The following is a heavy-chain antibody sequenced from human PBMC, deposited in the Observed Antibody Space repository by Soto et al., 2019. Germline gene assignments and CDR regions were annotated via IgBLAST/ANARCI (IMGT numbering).Heavy chain of an antibody. D-gene: IGHD3-22*01. CDR1: GGSISSGDYY. J-gene: IGHJ4*02. Sequence: PSETLSLTCTVSGGSISSGDYYWSWILQPPGKGLEWIGYIYYSGSTYYNPSLKSRVTISVDTSKNQFSLKLSSVTAADTAVYYCARESFYDSGGFHGFDYWGQGTLVTVSS. V-gene: IGHV4-30-4*02. CDR3: ARESFYDSGGFHGFDY. CDR2: IYYSGST.